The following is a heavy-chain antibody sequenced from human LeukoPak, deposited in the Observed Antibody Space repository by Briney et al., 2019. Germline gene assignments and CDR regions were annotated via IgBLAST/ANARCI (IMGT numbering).Heavy chain of an antibody. CDR3: ARAPWEQWLDY. CDR1: GGSMTRYY. V-gene: IGHV4-59*06. Sequence: SETLSLTCTVSGGSMTRYYWNWIRQPPGKGLEWIGYIYYSGSTYYNPSLKSRVTISVDTSKNQFSLKLSSVTAADTAVYYCARAPWEQWLDYWGQGTLVTVSS. D-gene: IGHD6-19*01. J-gene: IGHJ4*02. CDR2: IYYSGST.